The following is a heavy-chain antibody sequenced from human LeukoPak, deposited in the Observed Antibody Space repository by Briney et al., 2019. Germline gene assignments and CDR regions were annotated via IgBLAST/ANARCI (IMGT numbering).Heavy chain of an antibody. Sequence: ASVKVSCKASGYTFTIYYIHWVRQAPGQGLEWMGIINPSGGSTSYAQKLQGRVTMTTDTSTSTAYMELRSLRSDDTAVYYCARVLYPCSGGSCYSPDPFDPWGQGTLVTVSS. CDR2: INPSGGST. J-gene: IGHJ5*02. CDR3: ARVLYPCSGGSCYSPDPFDP. D-gene: IGHD2-15*01. V-gene: IGHV1-46*01. CDR1: GYTFTIYY.